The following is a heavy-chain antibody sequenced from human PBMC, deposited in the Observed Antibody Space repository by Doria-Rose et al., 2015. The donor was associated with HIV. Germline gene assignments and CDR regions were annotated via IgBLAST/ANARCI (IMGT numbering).Heavy chain of an antibody. CDR1: GVSLSSPGMG. CDR3: ARIKSSRWYHKYYFDF. Sequence: QVTLKESGPVLVKPTETLTLTCTVSGVSLSSPGMGVSWIRQPPGKALEWLANNFSDDERSYKTSLKSRLTICRGTSKSQVVLTMTDMDPVDTATYYCARIKSSRWYHKYYFDFWGQGTLVIVSA. CDR2: NFSDDER. D-gene: IGHD6-13*01. V-gene: IGHV2-26*01. J-gene: IGHJ4*02.